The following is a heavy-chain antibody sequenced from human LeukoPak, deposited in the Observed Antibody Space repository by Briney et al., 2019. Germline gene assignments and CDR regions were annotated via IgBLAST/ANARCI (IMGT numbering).Heavy chain of an antibody. Sequence: SETLSLTCTVSGGSICSYYWSWIRQPAGKGLEWIGRIYTSGSTNYNPSLKSRVTMSVDTSKDQFSLKLSSVTAADTAVYYCARGSGSGSYYNRDYYYYGMDVWGQGTTVTVSS. V-gene: IGHV4-4*07. CDR2: IYTSGST. CDR1: GGSICSYY. CDR3: ARGSGSGSYYNRDYYYYGMDV. J-gene: IGHJ6*02. D-gene: IGHD3-10*01.